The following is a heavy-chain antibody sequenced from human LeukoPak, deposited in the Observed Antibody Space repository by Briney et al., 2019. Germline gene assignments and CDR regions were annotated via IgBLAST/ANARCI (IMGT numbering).Heavy chain of an antibody. V-gene: IGHV3-23*01. J-gene: IGHJ5*02. Sequence: GGALRLSCAASTFTLSSYATSWVRPAPGEGLGWGSAISGSGGSTYYAASVKGRFTISRDNSKNTLYLQMNSLRAEDTAVYSCAKDLSYYYGSGSNWCDPWGQGTLVTVSS. CDR3: AKDLSYYYGSGSNWCDP. CDR2: ISGSGGST. D-gene: IGHD3-10*01. CDR1: TFTLSSYA.